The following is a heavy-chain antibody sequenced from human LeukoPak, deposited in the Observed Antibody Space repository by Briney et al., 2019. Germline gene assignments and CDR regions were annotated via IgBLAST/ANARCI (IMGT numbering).Heavy chain of an antibody. CDR2: IRQDGSEK. Sequence: AGGSLRLSCAASGFTFSSYWMSWVRQAPGKGLEWVANIRQDGSEKYYVDSVKGRFTISRDNAKNSLYLQMNSLRAEDTAVYYCARYATTDRWHMMGYNSLLGYYFDYWGQGTLVTVSS. V-gene: IGHV3-7*01. D-gene: IGHD1-14*01. J-gene: IGHJ4*02. CDR3: ARYATTDRWHMMGYNSLLGYYFDY. CDR1: GFTFSSYW.